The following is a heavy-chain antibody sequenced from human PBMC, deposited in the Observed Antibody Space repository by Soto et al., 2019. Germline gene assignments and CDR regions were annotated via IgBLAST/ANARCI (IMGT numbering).Heavy chain of an antibody. CDR3: THKRGYYDFWSGYAP. V-gene: IGHV2-5*02. Sequence: QITLKESGPTLVKPTQTLTLTCTFSGFSLSTSGVGVGWIRQPPGKALEWLALIYWDDDKRYSPSLKSRLTITKDTSKNQVLLTMTNMDPVDTATYYCTHKRGYYDFWSGYAPCGQGTLVTVSS. CDR1: GFSLSTSGVG. CDR2: IYWDDDK. D-gene: IGHD3-3*01. J-gene: IGHJ5*02.